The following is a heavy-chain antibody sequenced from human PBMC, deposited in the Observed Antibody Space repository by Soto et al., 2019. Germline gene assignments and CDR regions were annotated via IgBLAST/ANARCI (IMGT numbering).Heavy chain of an antibody. J-gene: IGHJ4*02. V-gene: IGHV3-23*01. CDR2: FSGGSGAI. Sequence: QLLQSGGGLVQPGGSLRLSCAVSGFSLGPYGVTWVRQTPEKGLEWVTGFSGGSGAIFYADSVRGRFTISRDSSTAYLQMNNLRPEDTAVYFCARWNGFGDSWGQGSLVTVS. CDR3: ARWNGFGDS. D-gene: IGHD1-1*01. CDR1: GFSLGPYG.